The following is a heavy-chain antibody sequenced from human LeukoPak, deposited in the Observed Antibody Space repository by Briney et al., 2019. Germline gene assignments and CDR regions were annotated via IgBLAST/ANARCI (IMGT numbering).Heavy chain of an antibody. Sequence: TGGSLRLSCAASGFTFSSYAMSWVRQAPGKGLEWVAFIRYDGSNKYYADSVKGRSTISRDNSKNTLYLQMNSLRAEDTAVYYCAKERGPYYYDSSGYSHDDAFDIWGQGTMVTVSS. D-gene: IGHD3-22*01. CDR3: AKERGPYYYDSSGYSHDDAFDI. J-gene: IGHJ3*02. CDR2: IRYDGSNK. CDR1: GFTFSSYA. V-gene: IGHV3-30*02.